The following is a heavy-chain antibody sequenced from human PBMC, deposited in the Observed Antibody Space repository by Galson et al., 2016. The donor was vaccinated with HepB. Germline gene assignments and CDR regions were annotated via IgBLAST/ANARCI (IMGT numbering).Heavy chain of an antibody. J-gene: IGHJ2*01. CDR3: ARGGSGLLWYFDL. CDR2: ISWKSGEV. V-gene: IGHV3-9*01. D-gene: IGHD6-19*01. CDR1: GFIFDDYA. Sequence: SLRLSCAASGFIFDDYAMHWVRQAPGKGLEWVSGISWKSGEVGYADSVKGRLTISRDNAKSALYLQMNSPRVEDTAFYFCARGGSGLLWYFDLWGRGTLVTVSS.